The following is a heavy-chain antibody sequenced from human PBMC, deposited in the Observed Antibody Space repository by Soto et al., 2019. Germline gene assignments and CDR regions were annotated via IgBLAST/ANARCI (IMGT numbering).Heavy chain of an antibody. J-gene: IGHJ6*02. CDR1: GGSISSGGYY. Sequence: SETLSLTCTVSGGSISSGGYYWSWIRQHPGKGLEWIGYIYYSGSTYYNPSLKSRVTISVDTSKNQFSLKLSSVTAADTAVYYCARDNYGSGGTYYYGMDVWGQGTTVT. V-gene: IGHV4-31*03. D-gene: IGHD3-10*01. CDR3: ARDNYGSGGTYYYGMDV. CDR2: IYYSGST.